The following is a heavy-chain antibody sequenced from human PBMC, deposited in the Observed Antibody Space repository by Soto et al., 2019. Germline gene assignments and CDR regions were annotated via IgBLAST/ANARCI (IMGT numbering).Heavy chain of an antibody. D-gene: IGHD4-17*01. Sequence: SETLSLTXSVSGGPIHTHYWGWLRQPPGKGLEWIGYVRYTGTTNYNPSLRSRVTISVDTSKNLLSLKLVSLTAADTAVYYCARHDYNDYVNPFDYWGQGTLVTVSS. CDR3: ARHDYNDYVNPFDY. CDR1: GGPIHTHY. V-gene: IGHV4-59*11. CDR2: VRYTGTT. J-gene: IGHJ4*02.